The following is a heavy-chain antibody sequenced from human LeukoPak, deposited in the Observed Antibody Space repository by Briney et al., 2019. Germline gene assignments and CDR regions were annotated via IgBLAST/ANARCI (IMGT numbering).Heavy chain of an antibody. Sequence: PSETLSLTCTVSGGSISSGGYYWSWIRQHPGKGLEWIGYIYYSGSTYYNPSLKSRVTISVDTSKNQFSLKLSSVTAADTAVYYCAREFDGAGSLGYFDYWGQGTLVTVSS. CDR2: IYYSGST. D-gene: IGHD3-10*01. CDR3: AREFDGAGSLGYFDY. CDR1: GGSISSGGYY. V-gene: IGHV4-31*03. J-gene: IGHJ4*02.